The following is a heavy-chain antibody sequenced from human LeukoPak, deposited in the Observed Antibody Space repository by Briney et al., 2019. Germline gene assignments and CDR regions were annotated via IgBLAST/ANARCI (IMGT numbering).Heavy chain of an antibody. V-gene: IGHV1-69*04. CDR2: ITPVINTA. J-gene: IGHJ5*02. CDR1: GYTFRNYV. Sequence: ASVKVSCKASGYTFRNYVLNWVRQAPGQGLEWMGKITPVINTANYAQTFQGRVSIYADKSTTTVYMDLSGLRPDDTAVYYCARVNLRGSNYNWFDPWGQGTLVTVAS. CDR3: ARVNLRGSNYNWFDP. D-gene: IGHD1-26*01.